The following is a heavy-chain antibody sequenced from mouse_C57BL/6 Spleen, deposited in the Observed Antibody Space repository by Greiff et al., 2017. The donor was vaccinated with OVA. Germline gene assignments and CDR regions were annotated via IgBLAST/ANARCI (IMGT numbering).Heavy chain of an antibody. J-gene: IGHJ4*01. D-gene: IGHD2-1*01. V-gene: IGHV1-69*01. CDR1: GYTFTSYW. Sequence: QVQLQQPGAELVMPGASVKLSCKASGYTFTSYWMHWVKQRPGQGLEWIGEIDPSASYTNYNQKFKGKSTLTVDKSSSTAYMQLSSLTSEDSAVYYCARRYYGYDAMDYWGQGTAVTVSS. CDR2: IDPSASYT. CDR3: ARRYYGYDAMDY.